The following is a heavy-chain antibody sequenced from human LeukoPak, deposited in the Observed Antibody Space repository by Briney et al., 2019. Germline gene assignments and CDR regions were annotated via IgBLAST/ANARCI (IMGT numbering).Heavy chain of an antibody. Sequence: GGSLRLSCAASGFTFSDYYMSWIRQAPGKGLEWVSYISSSGSTIYYADSVKGRFTISRDNAKDSLYLQMNSLRAEDTAVYYCASRAPYSSSWYYFDYWGQGTLVTVSS. V-gene: IGHV3-11*01. CDR1: GFTFSDYY. CDR3: ASRAPYSSSWYYFDY. J-gene: IGHJ4*02. D-gene: IGHD6-13*01. CDR2: ISSSGSTI.